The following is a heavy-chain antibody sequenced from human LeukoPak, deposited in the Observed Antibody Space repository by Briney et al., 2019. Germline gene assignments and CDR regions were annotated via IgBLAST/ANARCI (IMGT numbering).Heavy chain of an antibody. CDR2: IYTSGST. D-gene: IGHD2-21*02. V-gene: IGHV4-4*07. Sequence: SETLSLTCTVSGGSISSYYWSWIRQPAGTGLEWIGRIYTSGSTNYNPSLKSRVTMSVDTSKNQFSLKLSSVTAADTAVYYCASIVVVTAADPSDAFDIWGQGTMVTVSS. J-gene: IGHJ3*02. CDR1: GGSISSYY. CDR3: ASIVVVTAADPSDAFDI.